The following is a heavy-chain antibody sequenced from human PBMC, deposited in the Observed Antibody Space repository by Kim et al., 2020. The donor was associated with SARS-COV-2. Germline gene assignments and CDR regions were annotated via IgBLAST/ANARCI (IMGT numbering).Heavy chain of an antibody. CDR3: AKVRGGGGGNYTPYFGP. Sequence: GGSLRLSCAASGFSFSSYAMSWVRQAPGKGLEWVSGISGSGITTYYADSVKGRFTISRDNSKNTLYLQMNSLRAEDTAVYYCAKVRGGGGGNYTPYFGPWGQGTLLTASS. D-gene: IGHD1-26*01. CDR1: GFSFSSYA. J-gene: IGHJ5*02. V-gene: IGHV3-23*01. CDR2: ISGSGITT.